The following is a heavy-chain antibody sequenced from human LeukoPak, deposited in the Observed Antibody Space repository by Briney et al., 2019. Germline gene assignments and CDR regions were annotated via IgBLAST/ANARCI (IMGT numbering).Heavy chain of an antibody. V-gene: IGHV3-30-3*01. CDR3: ARDGQQLSHGMDV. CDR2: ISYDGSNK. D-gene: IGHD6-13*01. CDR1: GFTFSSYA. J-gene: IGHJ6*02. Sequence: TGGSLRLSCAASGFTFSSYAMHWVRQAPGKGLEWVAVISYDGSNKYYADSVKGRFTISRDNSKNTLYLQMNSLRAEDTAVYYCARDGQQLSHGMDVWGQGTLVTVSS.